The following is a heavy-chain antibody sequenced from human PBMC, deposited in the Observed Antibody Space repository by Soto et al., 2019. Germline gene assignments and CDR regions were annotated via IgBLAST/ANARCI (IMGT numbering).Heavy chain of an antibody. V-gene: IGHV4-34*01. CDR2: INHSGST. CDR3: ARGGGSGSYYRYYYYGMDV. CDR1: GGSFSGYY. D-gene: IGHD3-10*01. Sequence: SETLSLTCAVYGGSFSGYYWSWIRQPPGKGLEWIGEINHSGSTNYNPSLKSRVTISVDTSKNQFSLKLSSVTAADTAVYYCARGGGSGSYYRYYYYGMDVWGQGTTVT. J-gene: IGHJ6*02.